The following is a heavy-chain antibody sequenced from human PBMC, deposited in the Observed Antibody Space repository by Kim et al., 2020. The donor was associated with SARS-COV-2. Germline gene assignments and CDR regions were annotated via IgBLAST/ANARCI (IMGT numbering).Heavy chain of an antibody. D-gene: IGHD6-19*01. CDR3: ASLGSGRSSGWYVDY. CDR2: IDPSDSYT. CDR1: GYSFTSYW. J-gene: IGHJ4*02. V-gene: IGHV5-10-1*01. Sequence: GESLKISCKGSGYSFTSYWISWVRQMPGKGLEWMGRIDPSDSYTNYSPSFQGHVTISADKSISTAYLQWSSLKASDTAMYYCASLGSGRSSGWYVDYWGQGTLVTVSS.